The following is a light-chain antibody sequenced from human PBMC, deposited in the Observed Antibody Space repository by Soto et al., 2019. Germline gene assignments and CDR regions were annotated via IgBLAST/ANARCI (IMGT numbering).Light chain of an antibody. J-gene: IGLJ1*01. Sequence: QSALTQPASVSGSPGQSITISCTGTSSDVGSYDLVSWYRQHPGKAPKLMIYEATKRPSGVSVRFSGSKSGNTASLTISGLQAEDEADYYCCSYAGASTYVFGIGTKLTVL. V-gene: IGLV2-23*01. CDR3: CSYAGASTYV. CDR1: SSDVGSYDL. CDR2: EAT.